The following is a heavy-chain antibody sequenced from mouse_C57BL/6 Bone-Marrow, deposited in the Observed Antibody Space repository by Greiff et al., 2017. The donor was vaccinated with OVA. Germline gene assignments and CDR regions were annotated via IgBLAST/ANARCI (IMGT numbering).Heavy chain of an antibody. V-gene: IGHV1-81*01. CDR2: IYPRSGNT. CDR1: GYTFTSYG. Sequence: VHLVESGAELARPGASVKLSCKASGYTFTSYGISWVKQRTGQGLEWIGEIYPRSGNTYYNEKFKGKATLTADKSSSTAYMELRSLTSEDSAVYFCARDITTVVATPYYAMDYWGQGTSVTVSS. D-gene: IGHD1-1*01. CDR3: ARDITTVVATPYYAMDY. J-gene: IGHJ4*01.